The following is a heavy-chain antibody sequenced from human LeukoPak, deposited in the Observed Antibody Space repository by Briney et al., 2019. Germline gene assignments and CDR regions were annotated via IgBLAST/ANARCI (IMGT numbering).Heavy chain of an antibody. Sequence: GGSLRLSCAASGFTFSSYGMHWVRQAPGKGLEWVAVIWYDGSNKYYADSVKGRFTISRDNSKNTLYLQMNSLRAEDTAVYYCARESLGIWKYYYYDMDVWGQGTTVTVSS. J-gene: IGHJ6*02. CDR2: IWYDGSNK. CDR1: GFTFSSYG. CDR3: ARESLGIWKYYYYDMDV. D-gene: IGHD7-27*01. V-gene: IGHV3-33*01.